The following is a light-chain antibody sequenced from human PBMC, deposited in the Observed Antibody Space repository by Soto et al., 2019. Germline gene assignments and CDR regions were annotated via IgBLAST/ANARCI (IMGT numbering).Light chain of an antibody. J-gene: IGKJ5*01. CDR1: QGIRND. CDR3: LQYNSYPIT. Sequence: QMTTSSSSLCAYVGAKFITCSXASQGIRNDLGCYQQKPGKAPKRLIYTASTLDTGVPSRFSGSGSGTEFTLTINSLQPEDFATYHCLQYNSYPITFGQGTRLEIK. CDR2: TAS. V-gene: IGKV1-17*01.